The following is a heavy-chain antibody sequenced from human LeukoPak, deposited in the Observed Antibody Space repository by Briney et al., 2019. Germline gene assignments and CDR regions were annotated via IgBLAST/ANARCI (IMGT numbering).Heavy chain of an antibody. J-gene: IGHJ5*02. V-gene: IGHV4-34*01. CDR1: GGSFSGYY. CDR3: ARSFITRSIWFDP. CDR2: INHSGST. Sequence: SETLSLTCGIYGGSFSGYYWSRIRQPPGKGLEWIGEINHSGSTNYNPSLKSRVTISVDTSKNQFSLKLSSVTAADTAVYYCARSFITRSIWFDPWGQGTLVTVSS. D-gene: IGHD3-22*01.